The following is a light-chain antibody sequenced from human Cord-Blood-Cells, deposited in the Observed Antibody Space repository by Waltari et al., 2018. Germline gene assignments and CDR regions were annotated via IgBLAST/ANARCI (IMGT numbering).Light chain of an antibody. J-gene: IGKJ4*01. CDR1: QSVSSY. CDR3: QQRSSWPVT. CDR2: DAS. V-gene: IGKV3-11*01. Sequence: EIVLTQSPATLPLSPGERATLPCRASQSVSSYLAWYQQTPGQAPRLLIYDASNRATGIPARFSGSGSGTDFTLTISSLEPEEFAVYYCQQRSSWPVTFGGGTKVEI.